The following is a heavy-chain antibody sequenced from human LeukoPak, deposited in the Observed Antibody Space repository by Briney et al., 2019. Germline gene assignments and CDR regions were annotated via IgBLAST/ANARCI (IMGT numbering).Heavy chain of an antibody. CDR2: ISYDGSNK. CDR3: ARDLGIAAAGPLNY. J-gene: IGHJ4*02. CDR1: GFTFSSYA. Sequence: GGSLRLSCAASGFTFSSYAMHWVRQAPGKGLEWVAVISYDGSNKYYADSVKARFTISRDNSKNTLYLQMSSLRAEDTAVYYCARDLGIAAAGPLNYWGQGTLVTVSS. V-gene: IGHV3-30-3*01. D-gene: IGHD6-13*01.